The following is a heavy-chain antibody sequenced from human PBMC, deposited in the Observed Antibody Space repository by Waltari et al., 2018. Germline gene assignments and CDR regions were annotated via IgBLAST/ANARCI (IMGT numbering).Heavy chain of an antibody. J-gene: IGHJ4*02. CDR2: IYYSGST. V-gene: IGHV4-59*01. Sequence: QVQLQESGPGLVKPSETLSLTCTVPGGSISSYYWSWIRQPPGKGLEWIGYIYYSGSTTYNPSPRRRVTISVDTSENQFSLELSSVTAADTAVYYCASQTYYDFWSGYFYFDYWGQGTLLTVSS. D-gene: IGHD3-3*01. CDR1: GGSISSYY. CDR3: ASQTYYDFWSGYFYFDY.